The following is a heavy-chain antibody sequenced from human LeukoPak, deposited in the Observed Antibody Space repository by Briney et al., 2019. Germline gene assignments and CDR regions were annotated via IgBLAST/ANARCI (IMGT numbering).Heavy chain of an antibody. V-gene: IGHV1-2*02. D-gene: IGHD5-24*01. CDR3: ARSPVRVERTNKEYYFDY. J-gene: IGHJ4*02. CDR1: GYTFTGYY. CDR2: INPNSGGT. Sequence: ASVKVSCKASGYTFTGYYMHWVRQAPGQGLEWMGWINPNSGGTNYAQKFQVRVTMTRYTSISTAYMELSRLRSDDTAVYYCARSPVRVERTNKEYYFDYWGQGTLVTVSS.